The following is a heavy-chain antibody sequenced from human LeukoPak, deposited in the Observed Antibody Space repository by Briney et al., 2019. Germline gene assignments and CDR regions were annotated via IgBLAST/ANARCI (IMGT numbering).Heavy chain of an antibody. D-gene: IGHD2-2*01. V-gene: IGHV4-59*08. Sequence: SETLSFICTVSGGSISSYYWSWIRQPPGKGLEWIGHIYDSGSTNYNPSLKSRVIISVHTSKNQFSLNLSSVTAADTAVYYCARLQTSVATARWFDPWGQGALVTVSS. CDR3: ARLQTSVATARWFDP. J-gene: IGHJ5*02. CDR2: IYDSGST. CDR1: GGSISSYY.